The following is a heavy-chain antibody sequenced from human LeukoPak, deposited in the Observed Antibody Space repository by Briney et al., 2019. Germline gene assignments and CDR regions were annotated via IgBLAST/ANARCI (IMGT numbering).Heavy chain of an antibody. CDR1: GFTFSSFT. Sequence: GGSLRLSCAASGFTFSSFTMNWVRQAPGKGLEWVAAISSSSRDIFYADSVKGRFSISRDNTQNSLSLQMNSLRAEDTAVYYCVREAAATLFDYWGQGTLITVSS. D-gene: IGHD1-26*01. V-gene: IGHV3-21*01. CDR3: VREAAATLFDY. CDR2: ISSSSRDI. J-gene: IGHJ4*02.